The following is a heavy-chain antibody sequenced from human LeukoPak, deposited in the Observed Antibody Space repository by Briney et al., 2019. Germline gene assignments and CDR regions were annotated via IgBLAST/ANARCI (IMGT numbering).Heavy chain of an antibody. CDR3: VSFYETN. J-gene: IGHJ4*02. CDR1: GNYW. D-gene: IGHD2-2*01. CDR2: VNSDGSWT. V-gene: IGHV3-74*01. Sequence: GGSLRLSCAASGNYWMHWVRQAPGKGLVWVSHVNSDGSWTSHADSVKGRFTFSKDNAKNTVYLQMNNLRTEDTAVYYCVSFYETNWGRGTLVTVSS.